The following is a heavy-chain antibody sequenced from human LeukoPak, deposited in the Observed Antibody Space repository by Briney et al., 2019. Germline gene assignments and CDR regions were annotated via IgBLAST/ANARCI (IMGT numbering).Heavy chain of an antibody. J-gene: IGHJ3*02. CDR3: ARVPSLYSYGYDAFDI. V-gene: IGHV3-9*01. CDR2: ISWNSGSI. D-gene: IGHD5-18*01. CDR1: GFTFDDYA. Sequence: TGGSLRLSCAASGFTFDDYAMHWVRQAPGKGLEWVSGISWNSGSIGYADSVKGRFTISRDNSKNTLYLQMNSLRAEDTAVYYCARVPSLYSYGYDAFDIWGQGTMVTVSS.